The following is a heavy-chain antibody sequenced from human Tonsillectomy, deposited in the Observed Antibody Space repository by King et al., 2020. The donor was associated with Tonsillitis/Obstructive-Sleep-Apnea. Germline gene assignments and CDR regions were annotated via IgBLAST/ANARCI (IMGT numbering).Heavy chain of an antibody. J-gene: IGHJ3*02. CDR2: INPDSGGT. D-gene: IGHD1-26*01. V-gene: IGHV1-2*04. CDR1: GYTFTGYY. CDR3: ATSRGPVGATAPHAFDI. Sequence: QLVQSGAEVKKPGASVKVSCKASGYTFTGYYMHWVRQAPGQGLEWMGWINPDSGGTNYAQKFQGWVTLTRDTSPSTAYMELRRLRSDDTPVYYCATSRGPVGATAPHAFDIWGQGTMVTVSS.